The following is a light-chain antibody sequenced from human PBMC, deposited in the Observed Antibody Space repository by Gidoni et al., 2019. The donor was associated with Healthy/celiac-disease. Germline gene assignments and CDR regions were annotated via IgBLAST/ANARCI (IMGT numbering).Light chain of an antibody. CDR2: DVS. CDR3: NSYTSSSTVV. Sequence: SDLTQPASVSGSPGQSITISCTGTSSDVGGYNYVSWYQQHPGKAPKVMIYDVSNRPSGVSNRFSGSKSGNTASLTISGLQAEDEADYYCNSYTSSSTVVFGGGTKLTVL. V-gene: IGLV2-14*03. J-gene: IGLJ2*01. CDR1: SSDVGGYNY.